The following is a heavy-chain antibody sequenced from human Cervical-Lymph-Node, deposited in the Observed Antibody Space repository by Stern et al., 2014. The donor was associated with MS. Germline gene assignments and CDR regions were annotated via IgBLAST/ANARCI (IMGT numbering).Heavy chain of an antibody. Sequence: VQLVESGGGVVQPGRSLRLSCAASGFTLRSYGMHWVRQAPGKGLEWVGVISNDGNEKYYTHSVKGRVTLFRDNSNNTLYLQMNSLRTEDAAVYYCAKDRLFFSGGGCYAMDVWGQGTTVTVSS. CDR1: GFTLRSYG. D-gene: IGHD2-15*01. CDR2: ISNDGNEK. J-gene: IGHJ6*02. CDR3: AKDRLFFSGGGCYAMDV. V-gene: IGHV3-30*18.